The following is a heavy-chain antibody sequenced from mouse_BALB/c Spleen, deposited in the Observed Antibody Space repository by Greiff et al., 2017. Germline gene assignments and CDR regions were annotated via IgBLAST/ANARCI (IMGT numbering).Heavy chain of an antibody. Sequence: VQLQQSGAELAKPGASVKMSCKASGYTFTSYWMHWVKQRPGQGLEWIGYINPSTGYTEYNQKFKDKATLTADKSSSTAYMQLSSLTSEDSAVYYCAAGDYDGRDYFDYWGQGTTLTVSS. CDR1: GYTFTSYW. CDR3: AAGDYDGRDYFDY. CDR2: INPSTGYT. J-gene: IGHJ2*01. D-gene: IGHD2-4*01. V-gene: IGHV1-7*01.